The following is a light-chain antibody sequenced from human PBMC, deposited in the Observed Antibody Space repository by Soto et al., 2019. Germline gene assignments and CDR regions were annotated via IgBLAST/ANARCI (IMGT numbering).Light chain of an antibody. CDR2: GNS. V-gene: IGLV1-40*01. J-gene: IGLJ2*01. CDR3: QSYDSSLSGSRDVV. Sequence: QSVLTQPPSVSGAPGQRVTISCTGSSSNIGAGYDVHWYQQFPGTAPKLLIYGNSNRPSGVPDRFSGSKSGTSASLGITGLQAEDEADYYCQSYDSSLSGSRDVVFGGGTKLTVL. CDR1: SSNIGAGYD.